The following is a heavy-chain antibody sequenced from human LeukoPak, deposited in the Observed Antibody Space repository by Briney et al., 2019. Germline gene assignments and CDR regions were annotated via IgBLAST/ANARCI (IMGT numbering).Heavy chain of an antibody. Sequence: QSGGSLRLSCAASGFTFSYYAMSWVRQAPGKGLEWVSAISGTGGSTHYADSVKGRFTISRDNSKNTLYLQMNSLRVEDTAVYYCARSSHYDILTGYSEEDAFDIWGQGTMVTVSS. CDR2: ISGTGGST. D-gene: IGHD3-9*01. CDR1: GFTFSYYA. CDR3: ARSSHYDILTGYSEEDAFDI. V-gene: IGHV3-23*01. J-gene: IGHJ3*02.